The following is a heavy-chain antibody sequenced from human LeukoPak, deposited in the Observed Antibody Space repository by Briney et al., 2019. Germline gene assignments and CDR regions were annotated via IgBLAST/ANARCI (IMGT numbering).Heavy chain of an antibody. J-gene: IGHJ3*02. CDR1: GYTFTGYY. Sequence: EASVKVSCKASGYTFTGYYMHWVRQAPGQGLEWMGWINPNSGGTNYAQKFQGRVTMTRDTSTSTVYMELSSLRSEDTTVYYCARGAPGDAFDIWGQGTMVAVSS. CDR2: INPNSGGT. CDR3: ARGAPGDAFDI. V-gene: IGHV1-2*02.